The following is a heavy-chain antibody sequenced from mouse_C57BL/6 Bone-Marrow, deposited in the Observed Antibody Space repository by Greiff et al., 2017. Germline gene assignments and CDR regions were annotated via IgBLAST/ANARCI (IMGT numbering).Heavy chain of an antibody. V-gene: IGHV5-4*01. J-gene: IGHJ4*01. CDR1: GFTFSSYA. CDR3: ARVFSYAMDY. Sequence: EVHLVESGGGLVKPGGSLKLSCAASGFTFSSYAMSWVRQTPEKRLEWVATISDGGSYTYYPDNVKGRFTISRDNAKNNLYLQMSHLKSEDTAMYYCARVFSYAMDYWGQGTSVTVSS. CDR2: ISDGGSYT.